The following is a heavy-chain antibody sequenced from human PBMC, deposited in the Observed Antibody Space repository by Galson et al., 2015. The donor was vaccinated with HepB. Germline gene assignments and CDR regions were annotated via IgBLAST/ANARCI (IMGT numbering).Heavy chain of an antibody. D-gene: IGHD1-26*01. CDR3: ARDPDDTEGYYMTFEY. CDR1: GFSFSDFA. J-gene: IGHJ4*02. Sequence: SLRLSCAASGFSFSDFALHWVRQGPGKGPEWVALISHDGKNQYYADSVRGRFTISRDISKNTLNLQMNSLRVEDTGIYYCARDPDDTEGYYMTFEYWGQGTLVTVSS. CDR2: ISHDGKNQ. V-gene: IGHV3-30*04.